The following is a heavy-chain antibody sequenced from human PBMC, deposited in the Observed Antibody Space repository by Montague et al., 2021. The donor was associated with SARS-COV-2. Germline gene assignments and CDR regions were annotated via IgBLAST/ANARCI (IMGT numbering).Heavy chain of an antibody. CDR2: ICYSGST. V-gene: IGHV4-39*01. CDR1: GGSIRTSSYY. Sequence: SETLSLTCTVSGGSIRTSSYYWGWIRQPPGKGLDWIGSICYSGSTYYNPSLKSRVTISVDTSKNQFSLKLSSVTAADTAVYYCAMRGGALDAFDIWGQGTMVIVSS. D-gene: IGHD4-17*01. CDR3: AMRGGALDAFDI. J-gene: IGHJ3*02.